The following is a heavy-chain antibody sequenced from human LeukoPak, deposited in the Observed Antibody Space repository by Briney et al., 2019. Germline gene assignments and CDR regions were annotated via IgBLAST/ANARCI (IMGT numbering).Heavy chain of an antibody. CDR2: IKQDGSEE. V-gene: IGHV3-7*01. J-gene: IGHJ4*02. Sequence: GGSLRLSCAASGFTFSSHWMSWVRQAPGEGLEWVANIKQDGSEEYYVDSVKGRFTISRDNAKNSLYLQMNSLRVEDTAVYYCARDSHGSDHFDYWGQGTLVTVSS. CDR3: ARDSHGSDHFDY. CDR1: GFTFSSHW.